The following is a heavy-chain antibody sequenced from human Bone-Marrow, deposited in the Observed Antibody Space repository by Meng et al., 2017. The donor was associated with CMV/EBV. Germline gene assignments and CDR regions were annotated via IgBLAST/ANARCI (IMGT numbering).Heavy chain of an antibody. CDR2: IYHSGST. V-gene: IGHV4-38-2*02. Sequence: SETLSLTCTVSGYSISSGYYWGWIRQPPGKGLEWIGSIYHSGSTYYNPSLKSRVTISVGTSKNQFSLKLSSVTAADTAVYYCARDHEEFDPWGQGTLVTFAS. CDR1: GYSISSGYY. CDR3: ARDHEEFDP. J-gene: IGHJ5*02.